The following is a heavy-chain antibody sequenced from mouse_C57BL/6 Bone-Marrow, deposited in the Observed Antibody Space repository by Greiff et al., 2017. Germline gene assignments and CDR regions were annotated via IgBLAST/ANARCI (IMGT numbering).Heavy chain of an antibody. J-gene: IGHJ2*01. V-gene: IGHV5-12*01. CDR1: GFTFSDYY. CDR2: ISNGGGST. Sequence: EVQGVESGGGLVQPGGSLKLSCAASGFTFSDYYMYWVRQTPEKRLEWVAYISNGGGSTYYPDTVKGRFTISRDNAKNTLYLQMSRLKSEDTAMYYCARKGVHFDYWGQGTTLTVSS. CDR3: ARKGVHFDY.